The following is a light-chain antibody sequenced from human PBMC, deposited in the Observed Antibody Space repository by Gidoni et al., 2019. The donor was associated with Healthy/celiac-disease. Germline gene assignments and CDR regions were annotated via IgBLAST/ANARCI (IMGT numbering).Light chain of an antibody. CDR2: GAS. J-gene: IGKJ1*01. CDR3: QQYGSSPRT. V-gene: IGKV3-20*01. CDR1: QSVSSSY. Sequence: DIVLTQSPGTLSLSPGERATLSCRASQSVSSSYLAWYQQKPGQAPRLLIYGASSRATGISDRFSGSGSGTDFTLTISRLEPEYFAVYYCQQYGSSPRTFGQGTKVEIK.